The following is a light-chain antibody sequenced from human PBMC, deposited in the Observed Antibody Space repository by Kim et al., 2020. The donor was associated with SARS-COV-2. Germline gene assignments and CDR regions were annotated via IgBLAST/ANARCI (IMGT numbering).Light chain of an antibody. V-gene: IGLV2-11*01. CDR3: FSYAGTYTWI. Sequence: QSALTQPRSVSGSPGQSVTISCTGTSSDVGGYNYVSWYQQHPGETPKLIIYDVIKRPSGVPDRFSGSRSGNTASLTISGLQADDESDYYCFSYAGTYTWIFGGGTQLTVL. J-gene: IGLJ2*01. CDR2: DVI. CDR1: SSDVGGYNY.